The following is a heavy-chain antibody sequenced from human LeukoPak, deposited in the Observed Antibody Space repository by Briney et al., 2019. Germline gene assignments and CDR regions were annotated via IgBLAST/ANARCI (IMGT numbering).Heavy chain of an antibody. Sequence: GGSLRLSCAASGFTFSSFSMNWVRQAPGKGLEWVSSISGGGSYIYYADSVKGRFTISRDNAENSLYLEMNSLRAEDTAVYYCAKDGLVGGIAAAGFDYWGQGTLVTVSS. CDR3: AKDGLVGGIAAAGFDY. J-gene: IGHJ4*02. D-gene: IGHD6-13*01. V-gene: IGHV3-21*04. CDR1: GFTFSSFS. CDR2: ISGGGSYI.